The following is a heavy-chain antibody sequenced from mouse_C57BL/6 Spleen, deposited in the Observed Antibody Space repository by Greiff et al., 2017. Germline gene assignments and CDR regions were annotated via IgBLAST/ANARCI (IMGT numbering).Heavy chain of an antibody. V-gene: IGHV1-50*01. D-gene: IGHD1-1*01. J-gene: IGHJ3*01. CDR3: AILYYYGSSYLAY. CDR2: IDPSDSYT. Sequence: QVQLQQPGAELVKPGASVKLSCKASGYTFTSYWMQWVKQRPGQGLEWIGEIDPSDSYTNYNQKFKGKATLTVDTSSSTAYMQLNSLTSEDSAVYYCAILYYYGSSYLAYWGQGTLVTVSA. CDR1: GYTFTSYW.